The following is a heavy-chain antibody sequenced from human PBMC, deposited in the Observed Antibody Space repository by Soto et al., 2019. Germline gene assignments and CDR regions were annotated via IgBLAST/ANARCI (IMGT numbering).Heavy chain of an antibody. V-gene: IGHV4-59*12. D-gene: IGHD4-17*01. CDR2: IYYSGTT. J-gene: IGHJ4*02. CDR1: GGSISGYY. CDR3: ARDPHGDYGVFDY. Sequence: PSETLSLTCTVSGGSISGYYWSWIRQPPGKGLEWIGNIYYSGTTNYNPSLKSRVTISVDRSKNQFSLKLSSVTAADTAVYYCARDPHGDYGVFDYWGQGTLVTVSS.